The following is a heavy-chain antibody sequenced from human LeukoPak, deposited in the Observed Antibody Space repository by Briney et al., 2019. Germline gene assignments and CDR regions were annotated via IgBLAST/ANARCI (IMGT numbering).Heavy chain of an antibody. D-gene: IGHD4-17*01. Sequence: GGSLRLSCAASGFTFSSYATHWVRQAPGKGLEWVAVISYDGSNKYYADSVKGRFTISRDNSKNTLYLQMNSLRAEDTAVYYCARDPEHYGDHSFDYWGQGALVTVSS. V-gene: IGHV3-30-3*01. CDR2: ISYDGSNK. J-gene: IGHJ4*02. CDR3: ARDPEHYGDHSFDY. CDR1: GFTFSSYA.